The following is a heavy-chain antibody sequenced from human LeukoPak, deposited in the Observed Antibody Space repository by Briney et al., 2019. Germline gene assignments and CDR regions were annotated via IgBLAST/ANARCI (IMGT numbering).Heavy chain of an antibody. V-gene: IGHV3-7*01. CDR3: AREESSLSLPYYYYYYMDV. CDR2: IKQDGSEK. Sequence: GGSLRLSCAASGFTFSSYWMSWVRQAPGKGLEWLANIKQDGSEKYYVDSVKGRFTISRDNAKNSLYLQMNSLRAEDTAVYYCAREESSLSLPYYYYYYMDVWGKGTTVTVSS. CDR1: GFTFSSYW. D-gene: IGHD2/OR15-2a*01. J-gene: IGHJ6*03.